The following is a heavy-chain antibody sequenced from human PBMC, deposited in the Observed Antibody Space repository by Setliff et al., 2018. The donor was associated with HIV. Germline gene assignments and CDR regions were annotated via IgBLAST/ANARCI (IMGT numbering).Heavy chain of an antibody. CDR1: GYSMTSDYQ. J-gene: IGHJ4*02. CDR3: ARRSGWSLDY. Sequence: SETLSLTCTVSGYSMTSDYQWGWIRQPPGKGLEWIGSIYHSGTTYYNPSLRSRVTISVDTSKNQLSLKLTSVTAADTAVHYCARRSGWSLDYWGQGTLVTVSS. D-gene: IGHD6-19*01. CDR2: IYHSGTT. V-gene: IGHV4-38-2*02.